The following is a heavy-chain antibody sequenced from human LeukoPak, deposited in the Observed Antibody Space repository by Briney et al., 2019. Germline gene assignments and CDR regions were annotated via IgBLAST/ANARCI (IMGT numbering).Heavy chain of an antibody. Sequence: GGSLRLSCAASGFTFSSHGIHWVRQAPGKGPEGVAFLRYDGSNAYYSDSVKGRFTISRDNSRNTVHLEMNRLRPEDTAVYYCAKGGRITLFGVVDSWGQGTLVTVSS. CDR2: LRYDGSNA. CDR1: GFTFSSHG. J-gene: IGHJ5*01. D-gene: IGHD3-3*01. CDR3: AKGGRITLFGVVDS. V-gene: IGHV3-30*02.